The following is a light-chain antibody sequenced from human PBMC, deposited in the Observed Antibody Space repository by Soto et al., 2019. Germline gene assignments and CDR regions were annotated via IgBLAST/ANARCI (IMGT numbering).Light chain of an antibody. CDR1: QSVFYSSNNKNY. Sequence: DIVMTQSPDSLAVSLGERATINCKSSQSVFYSSNNKNYLAWYQQKPGQPPKLLIYWASTRESGVPDRFSGSGSGTDFTLTISSLQAEDVAVYYCQQYYRPWTFGQGTKAEIK. V-gene: IGKV4-1*01. J-gene: IGKJ1*01. CDR2: WAS. CDR3: QQYYRPWT.